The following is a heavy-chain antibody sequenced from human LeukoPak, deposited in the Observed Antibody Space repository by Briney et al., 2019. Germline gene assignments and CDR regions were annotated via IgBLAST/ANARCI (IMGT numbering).Heavy chain of an antibody. CDR2: MNPNSDNT. D-gene: IGHD5-24*01. Sequence: ASVKVSCKASGYTFTSYDINWVRQATGQGLEWMGWMNPNSDNTDYAQNFQGRVTMTRDTSTSTVYMGLSSLRSEDTAVYYCARIRDGYNDAYGIWGQGTMVTVSS. V-gene: IGHV1-8*01. J-gene: IGHJ3*02. CDR1: GYTFTSYD. CDR3: ARIRDGYNDAYGI.